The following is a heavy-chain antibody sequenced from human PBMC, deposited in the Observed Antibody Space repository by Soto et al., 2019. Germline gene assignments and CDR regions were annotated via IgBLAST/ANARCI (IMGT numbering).Heavy chain of an antibody. J-gene: IGHJ3*02. CDR1: GVNLEENA. CDR2: ISWNSGSI. V-gene: IGHV3-9*01. CDR3: AKDMKPDKYYDFWSGYLGGNAFDI. Sequence: GGALRLSCGGSGVNLEENALLVVRQAPGKGLEWVSGISWNSGSIGYADSVKGRFTISRDNAKNSLYLQMNSLRAEDTALYYCAKDMKPDKYYDFWSGYLGGNAFDIWGQGTMVTVSS. D-gene: IGHD3-3*01.